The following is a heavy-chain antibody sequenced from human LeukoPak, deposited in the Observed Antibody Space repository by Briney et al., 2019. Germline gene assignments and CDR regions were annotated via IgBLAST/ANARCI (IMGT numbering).Heavy chain of an antibody. J-gene: IGHJ4*02. V-gene: IGHV3-53*01. CDR2: IYSGGST. Sequence: GGSLRLSCAASGFTVSSSYMSWVRQAPGKRLEWVSVIYSGGSTFYADSVKGRFTISRDNSKNTLYLQMKSLRAEDTAVYYCARDPPGYCTNGVCPLPLRHWGQGTLVTVSS. D-gene: IGHD2-8*01. CDR3: ARDPPGYCTNGVCPLPLRH. CDR1: GFTVSSSY.